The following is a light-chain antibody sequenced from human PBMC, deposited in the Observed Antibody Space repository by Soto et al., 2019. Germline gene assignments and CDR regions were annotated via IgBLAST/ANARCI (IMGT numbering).Light chain of an antibody. CDR3: QSYDSNSHWV. Sequence: NFMLTQPHSVSESPGKTVTISCTRSSGTIASNYVQWYQQRPGSSPTPVIYEDYQRPSEVPDRFSGSIDRSSNSASLTISGLKTEDEADYYCQSYDSNSHWVFGGGTKRTVL. CDR2: EDY. J-gene: IGLJ3*02. V-gene: IGLV6-57*01. CDR1: SGTIASNY.